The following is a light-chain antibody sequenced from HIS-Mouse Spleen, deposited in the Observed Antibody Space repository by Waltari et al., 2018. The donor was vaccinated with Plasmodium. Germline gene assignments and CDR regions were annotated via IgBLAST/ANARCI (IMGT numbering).Light chain of an antibody. V-gene: IGLV2-11*01. CDR1: SSDVGGYNY. Sequence: QSALTQPRPVSGSPGQSVPISCTRTSSDVGGYNYVSWYQQHPGKAPKLMIYDVSKRPSGVPDRFSGSKSGNTASLTISGLQAEDEADYYCCSYAGSYTYVFGTGTKVTVL. CDR3: CSYAGSYTYV. CDR2: DVS. J-gene: IGLJ1*01.